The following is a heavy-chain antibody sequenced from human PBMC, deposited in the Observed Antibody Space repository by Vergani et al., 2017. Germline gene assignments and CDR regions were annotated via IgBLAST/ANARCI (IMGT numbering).Heavy chain of an antibody. CDR1: GFTFSSYA. Sequence: QVQLVESGGGVVQPGRSLSLSCAASGFTFSSYAMPWVRQAPGKGLEWVAVISYDGSNKYYADSVKGRFTISRDNSKNTLYLQMNSLRAEDTAVYYCARQETTVTTIWFDPWGQGTLVTVSS. J-gene: IGHJ5*02. CDR3: ARQETTVTTIWFDP. V-gene: IGHV3-30-3*01. D-gene: IGHD4-17*01. CDR2: ISYDGSNK.